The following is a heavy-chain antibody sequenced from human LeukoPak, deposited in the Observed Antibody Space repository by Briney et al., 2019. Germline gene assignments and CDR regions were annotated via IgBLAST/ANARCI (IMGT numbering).Heavy chain of an antibody. CDR2: IKQDGSEK. J-gene: IGHJ4*02. CDR3: ARESYYYDSSGYYIFDY. CDR1: GFTFRSYW. D-gene: IGHD3-22*01. Sequence: GGSLRLSCAASGFTFRSYWMSWVRQAPGKGLEWVANIKQDGSEKYYEDSVKGRFTISRDNAKNSLYLQMNSLRAEDTAVYYCARESYYYDSSGYYIFDYWGQGTLVTVSS. V-gene: IGHV3-7*01.